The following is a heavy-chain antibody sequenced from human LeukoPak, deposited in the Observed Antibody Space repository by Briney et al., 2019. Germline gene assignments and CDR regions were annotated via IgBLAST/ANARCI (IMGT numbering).Heavy chain of an antibody. D-gene: IGHD2-2*01. J-gene: IGHJ5*02. Sequence: GGSLRLSCAVSGFTFSSYGMHWVRQAPGKGLEWVAVISYDGSNKYYADSVKGRFTISRDNSKNTLYLQMNSLRAEDTAVYYCAKPVVPAAPLDKNWFDPWGQGTLVTVSS. CDR2: ISYDGSNK. CDR3: AKPVVPAAPLDKNWFDP. V-gene: IGHV3-30*18. CDR1: GFTFSSYG.